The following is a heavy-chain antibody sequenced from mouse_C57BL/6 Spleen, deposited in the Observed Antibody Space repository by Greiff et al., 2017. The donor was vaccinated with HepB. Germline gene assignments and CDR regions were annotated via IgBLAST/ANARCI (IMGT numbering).Heavy chain of an antibody. Sequence: VQRVESGPGLVAPSQSLSITCTVSGFSLTSYAISWVRQPPGKGLEWLGVIWTGGGTNYNSALKSRLSISKDNSKSQVFLKMNSLQTDDTARYYCARNPSDLRDAMDYWGQGTSVTVSS. CDR3: ARNPSDLRDAMDY. CDR1: GFSLTSYA. V-gene: IGHV2-9-1*01. J-gene: IGHJ4*01. CDR2: IWTGGGT.